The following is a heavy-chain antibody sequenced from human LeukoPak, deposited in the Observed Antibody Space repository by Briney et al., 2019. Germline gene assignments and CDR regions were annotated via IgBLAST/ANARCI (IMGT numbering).Heavy chain of an antibody. CDR1: GGSIIRYY. Sequence: SETLSLTCTVSGGSIIRYYWSVIWQPPGKGVEWIWEIYCSGSTNYNPSLKSRVTISVDTSKNQFPLKLSSVPAADRVVYSCARHGNAFWSGYSDYTYMAVWGKGPTVTVSS. D-gene: IGHD3-3*01. CDR3: ARHGNAFWSGYSDYTYMAV. V-gene: IGHV4-59*08. CDR2: IYCSGST. J-gene: IGHJ6*03.